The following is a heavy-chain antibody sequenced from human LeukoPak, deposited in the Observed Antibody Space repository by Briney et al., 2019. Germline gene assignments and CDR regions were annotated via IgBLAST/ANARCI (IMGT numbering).Heavy chain of an antibody. CDR1: GFAFVDYA. Sequence: GGSLGLSCAASGFAFVDYAMNWVRQAPGKGLEWVSAISGDGSRTYYIDSVKGRFTISRDTSENTLYLHLNSLRAEDTAVYYCVREDVDTSFDYWGHGTLVTVSS. CDR3: VREDVDTSFDY. V-gene: IGHV3-23*01. D-gene: IGHD5-18*01. J-gene: IGHJ4*01. CDR2: ISGDGSRT.